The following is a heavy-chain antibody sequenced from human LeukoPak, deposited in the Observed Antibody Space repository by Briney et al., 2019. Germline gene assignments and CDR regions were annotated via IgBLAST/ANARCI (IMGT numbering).Heavy chain of an antibody. D-gene: IGHD3-16*01. J-gene: IGHJ5*02. Sequence: GGSLRLSCAASGFTFSSYSMNWVRQAPGKGLEWVSSISSSSSYIYYVDSVKGRFTISRDNAKNSLYLQMNSLRAEDTAVYYCARDLITDLGPWGQGTLVTVSS. V-gene: IGHV3-21*01. CDR1: GFTFSSYS. CDR3: ARDLITDLGP. CDR2: ISSSSSYI.